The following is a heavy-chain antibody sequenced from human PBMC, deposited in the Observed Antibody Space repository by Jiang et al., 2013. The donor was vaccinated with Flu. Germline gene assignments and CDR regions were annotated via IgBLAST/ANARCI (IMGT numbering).Heavy chain of an antibody. Sequence: SVKVSCKVSGYTLTELSMHWVRQAPGKGLEWMGGFDPEDGETIYAQKFQGRVTMTEDTSTDTAYMELSSLRSEDTAVYYCATGGPDFWSGYSAYYFDYWGQGTLVTVSS. V-gene: IGHV1-24*01. CDR3: ATGGPDFWSGYSAYYFDY. J-gene: IGHJ4*02. D-gene: IGHD3-3*01. CDR2: FDPEDGET. CDR1: GYTLTELS.